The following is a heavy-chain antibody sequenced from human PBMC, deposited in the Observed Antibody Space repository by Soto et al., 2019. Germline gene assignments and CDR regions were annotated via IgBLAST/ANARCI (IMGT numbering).Heavy chain of an antibody. J-gene: IGHJ3*02. CDR2: IYYSGST. CDR3: ARVLAAAGPGAFDI. CDR1: GGSISSGGYS. Sequence: PSETLSLTCAVSGGSISSGGYSWSWIRQPPGKGLEWIGYIYYSGSTYYNPSLKSRVTISVDTSKNQFSLKLSSVTAADTAVYYCARVLAAAGPGAFDIWGQGTMVTVSS. V-gene: IGHV4-30-2*05. D-gene: IGHD6-13*01.